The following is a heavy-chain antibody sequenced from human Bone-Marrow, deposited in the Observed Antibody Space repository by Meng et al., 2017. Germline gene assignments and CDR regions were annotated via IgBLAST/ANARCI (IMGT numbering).Heavy chain of an antibody. J-gene: IGHJ6*02. V-gene: IGHV4-59*12. D-gene: IGHD6-13*01. CDR2: IYYSGST. CDR1: GGSISSYY. Sequence: SETLSLTCTVSGGSISSYYWSWIRQPPGKGLEWIGYIYYSGSTYYNPSLKSRVTISVDTSKNQFSLKLSSVTAADTAVYYCARDGLSSWYYVLDYYYYGMDVWGQGTTVTVSS. CDR3: ARDGLSSWYYVLDYYYYGMDV.